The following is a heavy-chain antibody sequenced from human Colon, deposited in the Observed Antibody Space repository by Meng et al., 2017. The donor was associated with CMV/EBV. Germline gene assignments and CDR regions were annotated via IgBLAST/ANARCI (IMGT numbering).Heavy chain of an antibody. CDR3: AILAKPSFGY. D-gene: IGHD3-3*02. CDR2: ISSSSTI. CDR1: GFTFSSYS. J-gene: IGHJ4*02. Sequence: GESLKISCAASGFTFSSYSMNWVRQAPGKGLEWVSYISSSSTIYYADSVKGRFTISRDNAKNSLYLQMNSLRAEDTAVYYCAILAKPSFGYWGQGTLVTVSS. V-gene: IGHV3-48*04.